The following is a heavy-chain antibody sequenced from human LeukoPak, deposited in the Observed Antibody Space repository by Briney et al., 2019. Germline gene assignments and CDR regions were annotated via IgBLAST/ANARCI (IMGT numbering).Heavy chain of an antibody. V-gene: IGHV1-2*02. CDR3: ARVYSSYRSGWTDAFDI. D-gene: IGHD6-19*01. CDR1: GYTFTGYY. Sequence: GASVKVSCKASGYTFTGYYMHWVRQAPGQGLEWMGWINPNSGGTNYAQRFQGRVTMTRDTSISTAYMELSRLRSDDTAVYYCARVYSSYRSGWTDAFDIWGQGTMVTVSS. CDR2: INPNSGGT. J-gene: IGHJ3*02.